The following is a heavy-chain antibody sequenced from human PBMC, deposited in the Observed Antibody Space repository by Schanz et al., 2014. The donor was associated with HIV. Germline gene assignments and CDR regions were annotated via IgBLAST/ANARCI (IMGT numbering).Heavy chain of an antibody. V-gene: IGHV1-2*02. J-gene: IGHJ6*02. CDR3: ARDTNFVLDV. Sequence: QVPLVQSGAEVKKPGASVKVSCKASGYTFTNYFIHWVQQAPGQGLEWMGWINPNSGDTDYAQKFQGRVTMTRDTSISTAFMELSSLRSDDTAVYYCARDTNFVLDVWGQGTTVTVSS. D-gene: IGHD2-8*01. CDR1: GYTFTNYF. CDR2: INPNSGDT.